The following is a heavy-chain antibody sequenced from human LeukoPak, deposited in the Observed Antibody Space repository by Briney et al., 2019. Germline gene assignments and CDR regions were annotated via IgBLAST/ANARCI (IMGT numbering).Heavy chain of an antibody. Sequence: GGSLRLSCAASGFTFSSYGMHWVRQAPGKGLERVAVIWYDGSNKYYADSVKGRFTISRDNSKNTLYLQMNSLRAEDTAVYYCARETAYCGGDCYSMNAVYYGMDVWGQGTTVTVSS. V-gene: IGHV3-33*01. CDR3: ARETAYCGGDCYSMNAVYYGMDV. J-gene: IGHJ6*02. CDR2: IWYDGSNK. CDR1: GFTFSSYG. D-gene: IGHD2-21*02.